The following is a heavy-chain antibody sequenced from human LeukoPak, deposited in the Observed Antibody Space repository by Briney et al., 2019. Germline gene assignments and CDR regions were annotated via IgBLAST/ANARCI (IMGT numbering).Heavy chain of an antibody. CDR3: ARSSGSYYNPFDY. V-gene: IGHV4-34*01. CDR1: GGSFSGYY. J-gene: IGHJ4*02. Sequence: SETLSLTCAVYGGSFSGYYWSWIRQPPGKGLECIGEINHSGSTNYNPSLKSRVTISVDTSKNQFSLKLSSVTAADTAVYYCARSSGSYYNPFDYWGQGTLVTVSS. D-gene: IGHD3-10*01. CDR2: INHSGST.